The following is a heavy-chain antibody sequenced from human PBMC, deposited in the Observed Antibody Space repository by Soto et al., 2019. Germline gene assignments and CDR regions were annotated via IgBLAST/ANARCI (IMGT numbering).Heavy chain of an antibody. CDR1: GYTFTGYY. Sequence: GASVKVSCKASGYTFTGYYMHWVRQAPGQGLEGMGWINPNSGGTNYAQKFQGRVTMTRDTSISTAYMELSRLRSDDTAVYYCARVGSYCSSTSCHPGYSGYDWNIWGQGTMVTVS. CDR3: ARVGSYCSSTSCHPGYSGYDWNI. CDR2: INPNSGGT. D-gene: IGHD2-2*01. J-gene: IGHJ3*02. V-gene: IGHV1-2*02.